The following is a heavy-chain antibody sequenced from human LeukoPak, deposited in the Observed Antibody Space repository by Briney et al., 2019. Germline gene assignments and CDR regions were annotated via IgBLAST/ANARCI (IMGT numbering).Heavy chain of an antibody. J-gene: IGHJ6*03. CDR1: GFTFSDYY. Sequence: PGGSLRLSCTASGFTFSDYYMRWIRQAPGKGLEWVSYISTSGKTIYYADSVKGRFTISRDNAKNTLYLQINSLRAEDTAVYYCARVSTYQYYYYMDVWGKGTTVTVSS. V-gene: IGHV3-11*01. CDR3: ARVSTYQYYYYMDV. D-gene: IGHD2-2*01. CDR2: ISTSGKTI.